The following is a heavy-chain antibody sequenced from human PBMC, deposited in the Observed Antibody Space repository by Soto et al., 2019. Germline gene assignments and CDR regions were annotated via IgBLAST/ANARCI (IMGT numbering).Heavy chain of an antibody. Sequence: GGSLRLSCAASGFIFSSHNMNWVRQAPGKGLEWVSSITGSSSYIFYADSVRGRFTISRDNAKNTVYLQVNSLRAEDTGVYYCARLVASETGYGMDVWGQGTTVTVSS. CDR2: ITGSSSYI. D-gene: IGHD3-9*01. J-gene: IGHJ6*02. V-gene: IGHV3-21*06. CDR3: ARLVASETGYGMDV. CDR1: GFIFSSHN.